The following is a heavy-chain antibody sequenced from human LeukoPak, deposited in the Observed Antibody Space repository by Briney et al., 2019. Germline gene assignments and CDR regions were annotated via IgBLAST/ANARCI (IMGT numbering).Heavy chain of an antibody. CDR2: FDPEDGER. CDR1: GYTLTELS. J-gene: IGHJ4*02. CDR3: ATRTRWELTLRY. D-gene: IGHD1-26*01. V-gene: IGHV1-24*01. Sequence: ASVKVSCKVSGYTLTELSMHWVRQAPGKGLEWMGGFDPEDGERIYAQKFQGRVTMTEDTSTDTAYMELSSLRSEDTAVYYCATRTRWELTLRYWGQGTQVTVSS.